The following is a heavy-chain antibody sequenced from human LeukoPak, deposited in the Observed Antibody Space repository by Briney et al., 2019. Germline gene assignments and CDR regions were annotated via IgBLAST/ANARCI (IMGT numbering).Heavy chain of an antibody. V-gene: IGHV1-46*01. CDR2: IKVSGGRT. CDR1: GYAFSDFY. CDR3: ARGPPESYYFDY. J-gene: IGHJ4*02. Sequence: ASVKVSCKASGYAFSDFYVHWVRQAPGQGLEWMGIIKVSGGRTEYAQKFQGRVTMTRDMSTSTVYMELNNLRSEDTAVYYCARGPPESYYFDYWGQGTLVTVSS.